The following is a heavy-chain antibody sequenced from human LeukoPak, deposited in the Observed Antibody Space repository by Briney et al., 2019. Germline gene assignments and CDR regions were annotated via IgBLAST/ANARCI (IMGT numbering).Heavy chain of an antibody. Sequence: PGGSLRLSCAASGFTFSSYAMSWVRQAPGKGLEWVSAISGSGGSTYYADSVKGRFTISRDNAKNTLYLQMNSLRAEDTAVYYCARTRRGYSYGYNYWGQGTLVTVSS. CDR1: GFTFSSYA. V-gene: IGHV3-23*01. CDR3: ARTRRGYSYGYNY. D-gene: IGHD5-18*01. J-gene: IGHJ4*02. CDR2: ISGSGGST.